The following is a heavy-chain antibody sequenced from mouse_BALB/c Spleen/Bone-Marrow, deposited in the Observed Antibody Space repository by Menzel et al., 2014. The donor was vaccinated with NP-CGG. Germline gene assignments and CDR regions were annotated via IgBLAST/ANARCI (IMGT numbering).Heavy chain of an antibody. V-gene: IGHV14-3*02. CDR2: IDPANGNT. Sequence: EVKLMESGAELVKPGASVKLSCTASGFNIKDTYMHWVKQRPEQGLEWIGRIDPANGNTKYDPKFQGKATLTADTSSNTAYLQLSSLTSDDTAVYDCARGEYYAMDYWGQGTSVTVSS. CDR3: ARGEYYAMDY. J-gene: IGHJ4*01. CDR1: GFNIKDTY.